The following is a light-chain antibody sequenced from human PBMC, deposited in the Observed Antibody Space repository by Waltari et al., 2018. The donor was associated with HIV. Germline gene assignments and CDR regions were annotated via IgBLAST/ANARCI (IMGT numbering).Light chain of an antibody. V-gene: IGLV1-40*01. J-gene: IGLJ1*01. CDR3: QSYDSSLSGSDV. Sequence: QSVLTQPPSVSGAPGQRVTISCTGSSPNIGAGYDVHWYQQLPGTAPKLLIYGNSKRPAGVPDRFSGSKSGTSASLAITGLQAEDEADYYCQSYDSSLSGSDVFGTGTKVTVL. CDR2: GNS. CDR1: SPNIGAGYD.